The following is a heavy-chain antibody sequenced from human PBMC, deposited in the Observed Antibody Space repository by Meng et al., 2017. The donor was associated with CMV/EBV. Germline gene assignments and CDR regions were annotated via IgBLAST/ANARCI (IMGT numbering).Heavy chain of an antibody. Sequence: ASVKVSCKASGYTFTSHYMHWVRQAPGQGLEWMGIINPSGGSTSYAQKFQGRVTMTRDTSTSTVYMELSSLRSEDTAVYYCAREIIVVPAADYYYGMDVWGQGTTVTVSS. CDR2: INPSGGST. V-gene: IGHV1-46*01. CDR1: GYTFTSHY. D-gene: IGHD2-2*01. CDR3: AREIIVVPAADYYYGMDV. J-gene: IGHJ6*02.